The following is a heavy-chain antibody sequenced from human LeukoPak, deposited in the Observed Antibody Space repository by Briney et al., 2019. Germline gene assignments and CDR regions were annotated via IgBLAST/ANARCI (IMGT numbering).Heavy chain of an antibody. CDR2: ISGSGAST. Sequence: GGSLRLSCAAAGFTFNTNAMSWVRQAPGKGLEWVSAISGSGASTYYADSVKGRFTISRDNSKKTLYLKMNSLRAEDTAVYYCAKVRGSGTYYNVRDASDIWGQGTMVTVSS. CDR1: GFTFNTNA. CDR3: AKVRGSGTYYNVRDASDI. D-gene: IGHD3-10*01. V-gene: IGHV3-23*01. J-gene: IGHJ3*02.